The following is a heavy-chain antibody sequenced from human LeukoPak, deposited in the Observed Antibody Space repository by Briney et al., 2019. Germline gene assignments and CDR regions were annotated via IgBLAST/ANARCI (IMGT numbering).Heavy chain of an antibody. V-gene: IGHV1-2*02. CDR2: INPSSGAT. J-gene: IGHJ3*02. CDR1: GYTLTGFY. D-gene: IGHD3-22*01. Sequence: VASVKVSCKASGYTLTGFYIHWVRQVPGQGLEWMGWINPSSGATNYAQTFQDRVTMTRDTSISTAYMQLSRLGFDDTAIYYCARRSVIVVITPTDDAFDIWGQGTMVTVS. CDR3: ARRSVIVVITPTDDAFDI.